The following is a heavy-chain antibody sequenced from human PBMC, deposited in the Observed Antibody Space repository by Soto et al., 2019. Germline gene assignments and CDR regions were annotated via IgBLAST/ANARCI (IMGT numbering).Heavy chain of an antibody. CDR3: ARDFFDYIWGSYPPSDAFDI. CDR2: ISSSSSYI. V-gene: IGHV3-21*05. J-gene: IGHJ3*02. Sequence: GGSLRLSCAASGFTFSSYSMNWVRQAPGKGLEWVSYISSSSSYIYYADSVKGRFTISRDNAKNSLYLQMNSLRAEDTAVYYCARDFFDYIWGSYPPSDAFDIWGQGTMVTVSS. CDR1: GFTFSSYS. D-gene: IGHD3-16*02.